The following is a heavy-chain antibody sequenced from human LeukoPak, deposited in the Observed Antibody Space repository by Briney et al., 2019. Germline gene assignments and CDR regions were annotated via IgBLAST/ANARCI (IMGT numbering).Heavy chain of an antibody. D-gene: IGHD6-13*01. J-gene: IGHJ4*02. CDR2: ISTDGSTA. CDR3: AKDPISRIAATAPNY. Sequence: GGSLRLSCAASGFTFSSYGMHWVRQAPGKGLEWVSVISTDGSTAYYADSVQGRFTISRDNSWNTLYLQMTSLRAEDTAVYYCAKDPISRIAATAPNYWGQGTLVTVSS. CDR1: GFTFSSYG. V-gene: IGHV3-30*18.